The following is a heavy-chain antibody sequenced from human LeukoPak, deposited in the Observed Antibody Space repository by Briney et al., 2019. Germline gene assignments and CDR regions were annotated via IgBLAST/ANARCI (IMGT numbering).Heavy chain of an antibody. D-gene: IGHD3-10*01. V-gene: IGHV1-2*02. J-gene: IGHJ4*02. CDR1: GYTFTGYY. CDR3: ARDFSGGSGIDY. Sequence: GESLKISCKASGYTFTGYYMHWVRQPPGKGLEWMGWINPNSGGTNYAQKFQGRVTMTRDTSISTAYMELSRLRSDDTAVYYCARDFSGGSGIDYWGQGTLVTVSS. CDR2: INPNSGGT.